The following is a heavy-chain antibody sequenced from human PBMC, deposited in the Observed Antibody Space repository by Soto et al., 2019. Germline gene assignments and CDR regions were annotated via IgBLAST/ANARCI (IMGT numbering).Heavy chain of an antibody. CDR3: ARSSGVSTPDFDY. CDR1: GFTFTLYA. D-gene: IGHD3-10*01. Sequence: PGGSLRLSCAASGFTFTLYAIHWVRQAPGKGLEWVAVISHDGSIKYYTDSVKGRFTISRDNSLHKVYLQMNSLGPEDTAVYFCARSSGVSTPDFDYWGQGALVTVSS. V-gene: IGHV3-30-3*01. J-gene: IGHJ4*02. CDR2: ISHDGSIK.